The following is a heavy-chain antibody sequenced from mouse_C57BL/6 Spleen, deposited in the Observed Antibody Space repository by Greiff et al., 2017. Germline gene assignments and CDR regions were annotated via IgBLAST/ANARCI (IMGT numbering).Heavy chain of an antibody. CDR3: ARGGRENWYFGV. V-gene: IGHV5-16*01. CDR1: GFTFSDYY. Sequence: EVKLVESEGGLVQPGSSMKLSCTASGFTFSDYYMAWVRQVPEKGLEWVANINYDGSSTYYLDSLKSRFIISRDNAKNILYLQMSSLKSEDTATYCCARGGRENWYFGVWGTETTVTVSS. CDR2: INYDGSST. J-gene: IGHJ1*03.